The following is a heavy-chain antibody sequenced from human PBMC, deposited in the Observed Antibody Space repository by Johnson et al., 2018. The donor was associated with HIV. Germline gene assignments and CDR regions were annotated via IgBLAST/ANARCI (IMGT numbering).Heavy chain of an antibody. CDR2: IRYDGSKK. CDR3: AKDSPGWLVGAIGEDAFDI. J-gene: IGHJ3*02. CDR1: GFTFSRYG. D-gene: IGHD1-26*01. V-gene: IGHV3-30*02. Sequence: QVQLVESGGGVVQPGRSLRLSCAASGFTFSRYGMHWVRQAPGKGLEWVAFIRYDGSKKYYADSVKGRFTISRDNSKNTLYLQMNSLRAEDTAVYYCAKDSPGWLVGAIGEDAFDIWGQGTMVTVSS.